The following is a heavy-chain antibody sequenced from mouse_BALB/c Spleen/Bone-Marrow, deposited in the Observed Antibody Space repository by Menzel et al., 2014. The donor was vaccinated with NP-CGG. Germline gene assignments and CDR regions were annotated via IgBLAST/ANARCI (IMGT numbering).Heavy chain of an antibody. CDR3: ARSYYGNYYAMDY. D-gene: IGHD2-10*01. CDR2: ISTYSGNT. V-gene: IGHV1-67*01. J-gene: IGHJ4*01. CDR1: GYTFTDYA. Sequence: VQLQQSGPELVRPGVSVKISCKGSGYTFTDYATHWVKQSHAKSLEWIGVISTYSGNTNYNQKFKGKATMTVDKSSSTAYMELARLTSEDSAIYHCARSYYGNYYAMDYWGQGTSVTVSS.